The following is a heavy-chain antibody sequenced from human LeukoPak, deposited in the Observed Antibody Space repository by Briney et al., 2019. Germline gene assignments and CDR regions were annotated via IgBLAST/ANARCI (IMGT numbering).Heavy chain of an antibody. Sequence: ASVKVSCQASGYTFTSYGISWVRQAPGQGLEWMGWISAYNGNTNYAQKLQGRVTMTTDTSTSTAYMELRSLRSDDTAVYYCARDKYRYYGSGSYYNSVPFDYWGQGTLVTVSS. CDR2: ISAYNGNT. J-gene: IGHJ4*02. V-gene: IGHV1-18*01. CDR1: GYTFTSYG. D-gene: IGHD3-10*01. CDR3: ARDKYRYYGSGSYYNSVPFDY.